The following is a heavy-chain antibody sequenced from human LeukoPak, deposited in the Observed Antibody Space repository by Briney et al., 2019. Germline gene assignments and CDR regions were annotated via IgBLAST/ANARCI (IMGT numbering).Heavy chain of an antibody. D-gene: IGHD3-10*02. CDR2: ISSNNAPI. Sequence: GGSLRLSCAASGFTFSDYYMSWIRQAPGKGLEWVSYISSNNAPIYYADSVKGRFTISRDNAKNSLYLQMNSLRAEDTAVYYCAELGITMIGGVWSKGTTVTISS. V-gene: IGHV3-11*04. CDR1: GFTFSDYY. J-gene: IGHJ6*04. CDR3: AELGITMIGGV.